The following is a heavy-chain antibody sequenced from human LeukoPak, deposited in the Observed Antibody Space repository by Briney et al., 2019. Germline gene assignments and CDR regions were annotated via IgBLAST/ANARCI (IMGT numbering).Heavy chain of an antibody. CDR1: GFTFSSYA. V-gene: IGHV3-23*01. J-gene: IGHJ4*02. CDR2: ISGSGGST. CDR3: AKDLPWGDFWSGGIDY. D-gene: IGHD3-3*01. Sequence: GGSLRLSCAASGFTFSSYAMSWVRQAPGKGLEWVSAISGSGGSTYYADSVKGRFTISRDNSKNTLYLQMNSLRAEDTPVYYCAKDLPWGDFWSGGIDYWGQGTLVTVSS.